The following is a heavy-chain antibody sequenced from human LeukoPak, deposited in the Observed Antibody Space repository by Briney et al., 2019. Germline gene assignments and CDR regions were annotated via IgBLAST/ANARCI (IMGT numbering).Heavy chain of an antibody. Sequence: SSLKVSCKASGGTFSSYAIGWVRQAPGEGLEWMGGIIPIFGTANYAQKFQGRVTITADESTSTAYMELSSLRSEDTAVYYCARRVRGGYSYGDYYYGMDVWGKGTTVTVSS. V-gene: IGHV1-69*01. CDR1: GGTFSSYA. J-gene: IGHJ6*04. CDR3: ARRVRGGYSYGDYYYGMDV. CDR2: IIPIFGTA. D-gene: IGHD5-18*01.